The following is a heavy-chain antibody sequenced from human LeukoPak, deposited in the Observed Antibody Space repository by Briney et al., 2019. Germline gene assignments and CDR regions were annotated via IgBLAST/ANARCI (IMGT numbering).Heavy chain of an antibody. CDR3: AKDREIFGVFDY. J-gene: IGHJ4*02. CDR1: GFTFSSYA. D-gene: IGHD3-3*01. V-gene: IGHV3-23*01. CDR2: ISGSGGST. Sequence: PGGSLRLSCAASGFTFSSYAMSWVRQDPGKGLEWVSAISGSGGSTYYADSVKGRFTISRDNSKNTLYLQMNSLRAEDTAVYYCAKDREIFGVFDYWGQGTLVTVSS.